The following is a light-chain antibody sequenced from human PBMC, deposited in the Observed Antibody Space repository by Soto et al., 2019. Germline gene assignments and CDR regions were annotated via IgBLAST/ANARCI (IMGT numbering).Light chain of an antibody. CDR2: DAS. V-gene: IGKV1-5*01. Sequence: DIQMTQSPSTLSASVGDRVTITCRASQSISSWLAWYQQKPGKAPKLLIYDASSLESGVPSRFSCSGSGTEFTLNISSLQPDDFATYYCQHYNSYPTFGQGTKLEIK. J-gene: IGKJ2*01. CDR1: QSISSW. CDR3: QHYNSYPT.